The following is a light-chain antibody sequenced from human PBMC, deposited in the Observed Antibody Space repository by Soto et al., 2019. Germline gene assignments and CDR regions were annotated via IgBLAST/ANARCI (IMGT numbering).Light chain of an antibody. Sequence: EIVLTQSPATLSLTPGERATLSCRASQSVGSYFAWYQQKPGQAPRLLIYDASNRATGIPARFSGSGSGTNFTLTISSLESEDFAVYYCQQRSTWPLTFGQGTKV. CDR2: DAS. V-gene: IGKV3-11*01. CDR3: QQRSTWPLT. J-gene: IGKJ1*01. CDR1: QSVGSY.